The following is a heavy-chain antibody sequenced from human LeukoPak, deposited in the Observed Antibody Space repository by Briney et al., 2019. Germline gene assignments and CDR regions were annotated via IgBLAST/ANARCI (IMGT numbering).Heavy chain of an antibody. J-gene: IGHJ4*02. V-gene: IGHV4-4*02. CDR3: ARERLLWYTRLLQY. D-gene: IGHD3-3*01. CDR2: IYHSGST. Sequence: SGTLSLTCAVSGGSISSSNWWSWVRQPPGKGLEWIGEIYHSGSTYYNPSLKSRVTISVDTSKNQFSLKLSSVTAADTAVYYCARERLLWYTRLLQYWGQGTLVTVSS. CDR1: GGSISSSNW.